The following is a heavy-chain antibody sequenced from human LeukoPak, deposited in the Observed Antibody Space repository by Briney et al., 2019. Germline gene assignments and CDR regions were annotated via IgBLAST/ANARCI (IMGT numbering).Heavy chain of an antibody. CDR1: GFTFSSYA. Sequence: GGSLRLSCAASGFTFSSYAMSWVRQAPGKGLEWVSAISGSGGNTYYADSVKGRFTISRDNSKNTLYLQMNSLRAGDTAVYYCAKDLDPGIAVAGLYFDYWGQGTLVTVSS. CDR3: AKDLDPGIAVAGLYFDY. V-gene: IGHV3-23*01. CDR2: ISGSGGNT. D-gene: IGHD6-19*01. J-gene: IGHJ4*02.